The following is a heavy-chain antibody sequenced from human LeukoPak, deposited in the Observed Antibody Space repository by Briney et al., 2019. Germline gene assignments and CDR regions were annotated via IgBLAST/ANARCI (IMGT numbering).Heavy chain of an antibody. J-gene: IGHJ4*02. CDR1: GFTFSSYS. CDR3: PRAGKAPGIAEAGVPDY. Sequence: GGSLRLSCAASGFTFSSYSMNWVRQAPGKGLEWVSSISSSSSYIYYADSVKGRFTISRDNAKNSLYLQMNSLRAEDTAVYYCPRAGKAPGIAEAGVPDYWGQGTLVTVPS. CDR2: ISSSSSYI. V-gene: IGHV3-21*01. D-gene: IGHD6-19*01.